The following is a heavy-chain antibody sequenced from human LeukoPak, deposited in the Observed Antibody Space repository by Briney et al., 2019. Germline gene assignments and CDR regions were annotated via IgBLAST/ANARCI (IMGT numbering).Heavy chain of an antibody. CDR1: GFTFSSYA. CDR2: ISGSGGST. Sequence: QPGGSLRLSCAASGFTFSSYAMSWVRQAPGKGLEWVSAISGSGGSTYYADSVKGRFTISRDNSKNTLYLQMNSLRAEDTAVYYCAKEVSSSSWSLGYMDVWGKGTTVTVSS. V-gene: IGHV3-23*01. D-gene: IGHD6-13*01. CDR3: AKEVSSSSWSLGYMDV. J-gene: IGHJ6*03.